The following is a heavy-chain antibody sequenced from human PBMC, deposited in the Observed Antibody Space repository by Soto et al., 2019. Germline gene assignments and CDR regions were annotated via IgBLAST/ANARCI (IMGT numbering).Heavy chain of an antibody. D-gene: IGHD4-17*01. CDR2: IYYSGST. CDR1: GGSISSSSYY. Sequence: QLQLQESGPGLVKPSETLSLTCTVSGGSISSSSYYWGWIRQPPGKGLEWIGSIYYSGSTYYNPSLKSRVTISVDTSKNQFSLKLSSVTAADTAVYYCAHSLRAVPGDGDAFDIWGQGTMVTVSS. CDR3: AHSLRAVPGDGDAFDI. V-gene: IGHV4-39*01. J-gene: IGHJ3*02.